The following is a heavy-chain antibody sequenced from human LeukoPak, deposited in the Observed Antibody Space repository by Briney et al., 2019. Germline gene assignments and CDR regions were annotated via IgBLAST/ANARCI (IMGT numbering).Heavy chain of an antibody. V-gene: IGHV1-69*13. Sequence: VKVSCQASGGTFSSYAISWVRQAPGRGLEWMGGIIPVFGTANYAQKFQGRVTITADESTSTAYMELSSLRSEDMAVYYCARVAYCGGDCYSPFDYWGQGTLVTVSS. CDR3: ARVAYCGGDCYSPFDY. CDR1: GGTFSSYA. J-gene: IGHJ4*02. CDR2: IIPVFGTA. D-gene: IGHD2-21*02.